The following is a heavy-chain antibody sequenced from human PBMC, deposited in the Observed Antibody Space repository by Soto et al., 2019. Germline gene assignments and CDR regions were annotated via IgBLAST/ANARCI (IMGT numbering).Heavy chain of an antibody. CDR2: ISSSGSTI. CDR1: GFTFSDYY. D-gene: IGHD6-6*01. CDR3: ARDKSIAAYYYYYMDV. Sequence: GGSLRLSCAASGFTFSDYYMSWIRQAPGKGLEWVSYISSSGSTIYYADSVKGRFTISRDNAKNSLYLQMNSLRAEDTAVYYCARDKSIAAYYYYYMDVWGKGTTVTVSS. V-gene: IGHV3-11*01. J-gene: IGHJ6*03.